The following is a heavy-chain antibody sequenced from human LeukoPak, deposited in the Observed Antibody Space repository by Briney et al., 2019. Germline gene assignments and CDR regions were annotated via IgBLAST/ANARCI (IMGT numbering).Heavy chain of an antibody. Sequence: GGSLRLSCAASGFTFSSYSMNWVRQAPGKGLEWVSSISSSSSYIYYADSVKGRFTISRDNAKNSLYLQMNSLRAEDTAVYYCAREVWLGDPFDYWGQGTLVTVSS. V-gene: IGHV3-21*01. CDR3: AREVWLGDPFDY. CDR2: ISSSSSYI. J-gene: IGHJ4*02. D-gene: IGHD3-10*01. CDR1: GFTFSSYS.